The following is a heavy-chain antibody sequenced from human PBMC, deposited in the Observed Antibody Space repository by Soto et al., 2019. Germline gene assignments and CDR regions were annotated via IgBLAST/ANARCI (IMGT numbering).Heavy chain of an antibody. CDR2: IYWDDDK. CDR3: ARSKYSISSFDY. Sequence: ESGPTLVNPTQTLTLTCTFSGFSLSTDDVGVGWIRQPPGKALDWLAVIYWDDDKRYSPSLKSRLTITKDTSKNQVLLTMTNMDPVDTATYFCARSKYSISSFDYWGQGALVTVPQ. D-gene: IGHD6-6*01. CDR1: GFSLSTDDVG. V-gene: IGHV2-5*02. J-gene: IGHJ4*02.